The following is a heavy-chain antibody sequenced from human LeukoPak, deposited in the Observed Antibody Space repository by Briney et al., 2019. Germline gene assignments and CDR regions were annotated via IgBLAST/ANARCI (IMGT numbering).Heavy chain of an antibody. CDR2: VHNVGST. V-gene: IGHV4-39*01. CDR1: GVSTTNGIYY. J-gene: IGHJ4*02. CDR3: ARHAEYNSGWHFYLDH. Sequence: SETLSLTCTVSGVSTTNGIYYWAWIRQPPGKGLEWTGSVHNVGSTYYNLSLRSRVTMSIDTSKNQFSLRLNSVTAADTAVYYCARHAEYNSGWHFYLDHWGQGILVTVSS. D-gene: IGHD6-19*01.